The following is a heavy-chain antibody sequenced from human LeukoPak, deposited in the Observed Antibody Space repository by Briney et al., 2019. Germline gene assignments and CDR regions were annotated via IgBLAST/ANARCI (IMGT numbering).Heavy chain of an antibody. Sequence: GGSLRLSCAASGFTFSSYGMHWVRQAPGKGLEWVAVISYDGSNKYYADSVKGRFTISRDNSKNTLYLQMNSLRAEDTALYYCARERYCGGDCYNDAFDIWGQGTMVTVSS. CDR3: ARERYCGGDCYNDAFDI. CDR1: GFTFSSYG. D-gene: IGHD2-21*02. V-gene: IGHV3-30*03. J-gene: IGHJ3*02. CDR2: ISYDGSNK.